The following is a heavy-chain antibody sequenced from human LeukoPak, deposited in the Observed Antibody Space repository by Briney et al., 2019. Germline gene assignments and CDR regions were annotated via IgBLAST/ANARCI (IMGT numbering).Heavy chain of an antibody. Sequence: SETLSLTCTVSGGSISHYYWSWIRQPPGKGLEWVGYVYYSGSTSYNPSLKSRVTISVDTPMNQFSLKLSSMTAADTAVYYCTREAMVIGQSWYFDLWGRGTLVTVSS. CDR1: GGSISHYY. CDR3: TREAMVIGQSWYFDL. V-gene: IGHV4-59*01. CDR2: VYYSGST. J-gene: IGHJ2*01. D-gene: IGHD4/OR15-4a*01.